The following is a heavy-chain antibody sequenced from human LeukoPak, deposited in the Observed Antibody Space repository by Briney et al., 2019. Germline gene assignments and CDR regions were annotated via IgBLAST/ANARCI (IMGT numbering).Heavy chain of an antibody. J-gene: IGHJ4*02. CDR2: ISAYNGNT. Sequence: ASVKVSCKASGYTFTSYGISWVRQAPGQGLEWMGWISAYNGNTNYAQKLQGRVTVTTDTSTSTAYMELRSLRSDDTAVYYCALVNYDYVWGSYSYYFDYWGQGTLVTVSS. CDR1: GYTFTSYG. D-gene: IGHD3-16*01. CDR3: ALVNYDYVWGSYSYYFDY. V-gene: IGHV1-18*01.